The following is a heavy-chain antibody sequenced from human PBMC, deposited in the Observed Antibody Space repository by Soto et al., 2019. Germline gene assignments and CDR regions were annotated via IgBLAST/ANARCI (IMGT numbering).Heavy chain of an antibody. Sequence: ASVKVSSKASGYTFTSYSMHWVRQAPGQGLEWMGIINPSGGNTNYAKKFQGRVNMTTDTSTSTAYMKLRSLGSDDTDVYYCARDRCGYGDYYYYGMDVWGQGTTVTVSS. CDR3: ARDRCGYGDYYYYGMDV. D-gene: IGHD4-17*01. CDR2: INPSGGNT. V-gene: IGHV1-46*01. CDR1: GYTFTSYS. J-gene: IGHJ6*02.